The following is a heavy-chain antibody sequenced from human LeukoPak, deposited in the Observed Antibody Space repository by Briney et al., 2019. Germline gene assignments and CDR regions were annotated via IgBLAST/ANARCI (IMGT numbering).Heavy chain of an antibody. V-gene: IGHV1-69*06. CDR2: IIPIFGTA. CDR1: GGTFSSYA. J-gene: IGHJ4*02. D-gene: IGHD3-10*01. Sequence: SVKVSCKASGGTFSSYAISWVRQAPGQGLEWMGGIIPIFGTANYAQKFKGRVTITADKSTSTAYMELSSLRSEDTAVYYCASTYYYGSGSYYRFDYWGQGTLVTVSS. CDR3: ASTYYYGSGSYYRFDY.